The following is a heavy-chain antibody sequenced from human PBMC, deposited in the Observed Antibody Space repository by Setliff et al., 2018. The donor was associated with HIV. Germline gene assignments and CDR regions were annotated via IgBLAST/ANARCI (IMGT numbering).Heavy chain of an antibody. J-gene: IGHJ6*02. D-gene: IGHD6-19*01. Sequence: KASETLSLTCILSGGSISTSNYYWGWIRQPPGKGLEWIGSIYYSGSTYYTPSLKSRVTISVDTSKNQFSLKLRSVTAADTAVYYCASPTSIAVAGTHRGKDYYYYGMDVWGQGTTVTVSS. CDR3: ASPTSIAVAGTHRGKDYYYYGMDV. CDR1: GGSISTSNYY. V-gene: IGHV4-39*01. CDR2: IYYSGST.